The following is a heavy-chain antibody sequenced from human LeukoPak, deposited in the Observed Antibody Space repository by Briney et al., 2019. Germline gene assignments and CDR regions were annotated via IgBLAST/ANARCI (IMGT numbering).Heavy chain of an antibody. V-gene: IGHV4-59*01. CDR2: IYYSGST. J-gene: IGHJ4*02. D-gene: IGHD6-13*01. Sequence: SETLSPTCTVSGGSISSYYWSWIRQPPGKGLEWIGYIYYSGSTNHNPSLKSRVTISVDTSKNQFSLKLSSVTAADTAVYYCARDSIAGFDYWGQGTLVTVSS. CDR1: GGSISSYY. CDR3: ARDSIAGFDY.